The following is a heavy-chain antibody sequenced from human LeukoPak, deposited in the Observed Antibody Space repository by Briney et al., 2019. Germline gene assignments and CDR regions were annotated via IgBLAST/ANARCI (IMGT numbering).Heavy chain of an antibody. CDR1: RFSFSSYG. J-gene: IGHJ6*03. V-gene: IGHV3-30*02. CDR2: IRFDGSNK. CDR3: AKDAAYYYYIDV. D-gene: IGHD2-15*01. Sequence: SGGSLRLSCAASRFSFSSYGMYWVRQAPGKGLEWVAFIRFDGSNKDYADSVKGRFTISRDNSENTLYLQMNSLRAEDTALYYCAKDAAYYYYIDVWGKGTTVTVSS.